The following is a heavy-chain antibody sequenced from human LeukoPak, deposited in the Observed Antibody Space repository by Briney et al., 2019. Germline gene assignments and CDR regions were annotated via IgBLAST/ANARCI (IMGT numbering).Heavy chain of an antibody. J-gene: IGHJ4*02. CDR3: ASLLYCSGGSCYGDYFDY. CDR2: IYYSGST. Sequence: PSQTLSLTCTVSGGSIRSGGYYWSWIRQHPGKGLEWIGYIYYSGSTYYNPSLKSRVTISVDTSKNQFSLKLSSVTAADTAVYYCASLLYCSGGSCYGDYFDYWGQGTLVTVSS. V-gene: IGHV4-31*03. CDR1: GGSIRSGGYY. D-gene: IGHD2-15*01.